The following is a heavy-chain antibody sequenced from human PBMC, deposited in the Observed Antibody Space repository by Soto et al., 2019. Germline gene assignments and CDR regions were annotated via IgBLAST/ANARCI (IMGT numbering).Heavy chain of an antibody. CDR2: IYTSGST. D-gene: IGHD2-2*01. CDR1: DGSISSYS. Sequence: PSETLSLTCSVSDGSISSYSWNWIRQPAGKGLEWIGRIYTSGSTNFNPSLRSRVTVSVDTSKNQFSLNLRSVTAADTAMYYCARGLRPPSNPTNWFDSWGQGILVTVSS. J-gene: IGHJ5*01. V-gene: IGHV4-4*07. CDR3: ARGLRPPSNPTNWFDS.